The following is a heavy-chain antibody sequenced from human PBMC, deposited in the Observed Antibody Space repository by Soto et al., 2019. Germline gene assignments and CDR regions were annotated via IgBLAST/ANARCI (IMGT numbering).Heavy chain of an antibody. D-gene: IGHD1-1*01. CDR3: ARVDRELRVLLNAFDI. Sequence: QVQLVESGGGVVQPGRSLRLSCAASGFTFSRYSIHWVRQAPGKGLEWVAAVSYDGSGKYYADSVRGRFTISRDTSSTTVFLRMTSLSPEDAAVYYCARVDRELRVLLNAFDIWGQGTMVTVSS. V-gene: IGHV3-30*04. J-gene: IGHJ3*02. CDR2: VSYDGSGK. CDR1: GFTFSRYS.